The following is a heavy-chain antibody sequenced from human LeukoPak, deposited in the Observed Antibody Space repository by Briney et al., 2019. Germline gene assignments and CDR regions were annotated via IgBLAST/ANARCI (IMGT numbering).Heavy chain of an antibody. CDR2: IYTSGST. CDR3: VRGLWFGELLSAFDY. D-gene: IGHD3-10*01. V-gene: IGHV4-61*02. J-gene: IGHJ4*02. CDR1: GGSISSGSYY. Sequence: SQTLSLTCTVSGGSISSGSYYWSWIRQPAGKGLEWIGRIYTSGSTNYNPSLKSRVTISVDTSKNQFSLKLSSVTAADTAVYYCVRGLWFGELLSAFDYWGQGTLVTVSS.